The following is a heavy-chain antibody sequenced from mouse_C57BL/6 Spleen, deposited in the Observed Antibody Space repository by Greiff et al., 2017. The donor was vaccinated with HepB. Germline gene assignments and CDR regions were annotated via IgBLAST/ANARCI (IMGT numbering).Heavy chain of an antibody. CDR3: ARQGRGYFDV. CDR2: ISGGGGNT. V-gene: IGHV5-9*01. J-gene: IGHJ1*03. CDR1: GFTFSSYT. Sequence: EVQGVESGGGLVKPGGSLKLSCAASGFTFSSYTMSWVRQTPEKRLEWVATISGGGGNTYYPDSVKGRFTISRDNAKNTLYLQMSSLRSEDTALYYCARQGRGYFDVWGTGTTVTVSS.